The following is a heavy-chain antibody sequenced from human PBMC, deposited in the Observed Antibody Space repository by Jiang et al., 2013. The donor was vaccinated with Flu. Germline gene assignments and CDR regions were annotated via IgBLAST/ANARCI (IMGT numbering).Heavy chain of an antibody. CDR2: ISDSGDT. D-gene: IGHD7-27*01. CDR3: ARTSHWDLPLKRFDS. CDR1: GGALTDYQ. V-gene: IGHV4-34*01. Sequence: LLKPSETLSLTCGVDGGALTDYQWSWIRQSPGKALEWIGEISDSGDTSYNPSLKSRVTISVDTSRNEFSLNLTSVTAADTAIYYCARTSHWDLPLKRFDSWGQGTLVTVSS. J-gene: IGHJ4*02.